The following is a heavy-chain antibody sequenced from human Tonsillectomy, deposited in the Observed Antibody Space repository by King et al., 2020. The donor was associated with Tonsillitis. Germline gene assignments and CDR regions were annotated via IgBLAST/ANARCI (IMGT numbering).Heavy chain of an antibody. V-gene: IGHV3-74*01. CDR2: INSDGSGT. Sequence: VQLVESGGGLVQPGGSLRLSCAASGFTFSGYWVHWVRQAPGKGLVWVSRINSDGSGTSYADSVKGRFTISRDNAKNTLYLQMNSLRAEDTAVYYCARGHYCGMDVWGQGTTVTVSS. CDR1: GFTFSGYW. J-gene: IGHJ6*02. CDR3: ARGHYCGMDV.